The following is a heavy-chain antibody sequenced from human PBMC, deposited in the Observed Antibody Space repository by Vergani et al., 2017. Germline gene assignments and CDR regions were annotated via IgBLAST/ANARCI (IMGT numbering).Heavy chain of an antibody. CDR3: ARLRCTNGVCSPYFDY. Sequence: QVQLQESGPGLVKPSETLSLTCTVSGGSISSYYWSWIRQPPGKGLEWIGYIYYSGSTYYNPSLKSRVTISVDTSKNQFSLKLSSVTAADTAVYYCARLRCTNGVCSPYFDYWGQGTLVTVSS. V-gene: IGHV4-59*04. D-gene: IGHD2-8*01. J-gene: IGHJ4*02. CDR1: GGSISSYY. CDR2: IYYSGST.